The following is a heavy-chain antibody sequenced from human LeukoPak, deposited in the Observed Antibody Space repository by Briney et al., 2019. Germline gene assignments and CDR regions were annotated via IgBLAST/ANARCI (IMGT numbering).Heavy chain of an antibody. CDR3: ARDYYDSSGYPQALDY. CDR1: GFTFSSYG. CDR2: IWYDGSNK. Sequence: GGSLRLSCAAYGFTFSSYGMHWVRQAPGKGLEWVAVIWYDGSNKYYADSVKGRFTISRDNSKNTLYLQMNSLRAEDTAVYYCARDYYDSSGYPQALDYWGQGTLVTVSS. D-gene: IGHD3-22*01. J-gene: IGHJ4*02. V-gene: IGHV3-33*01.